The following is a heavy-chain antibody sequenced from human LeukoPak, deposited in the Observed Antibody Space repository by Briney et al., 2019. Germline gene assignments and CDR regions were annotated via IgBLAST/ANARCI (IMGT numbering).Heavy chain of an antibody. Sequence: SETLSLTCTVSGESISGFYWNWIRQPPGKGLEWIGYIYYSGSTNYNPSLKSRVTISIDTSKSQFYLKLSSVTAADTAVYYCASTDSEALDYYFYMDVWGKGTTVTVSS. CDR2: IYYSGST. D-gene: IGHD1-14*01. CDR1: GESISGFY. V-gene: IGHV4-59*08. J-gene: IGHJ6*03. CDR3: ASTDSEALDYYFYMDV.